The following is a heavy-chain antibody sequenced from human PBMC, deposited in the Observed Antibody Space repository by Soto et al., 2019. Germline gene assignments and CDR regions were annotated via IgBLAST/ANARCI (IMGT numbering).Heavy chain of an antibody. CDR3: ARVIWTMVRGVIIPDYYGMDV. CDR1: GGSISSGDYY. V-gene: IGHV4-61*08. Sequence: PSETLSLTCTVSGGSISSGDYYWSWTRQPPGKGLEWIGEIHPFGDTNYNPSLSNRVTISLDTSKNQFSLKLSSVTAADTAVYYCARVIWTMVRGVIIPDYYGMDVWGQGTTVTVSS. J-gene: IGHJ6*02. CDR2: IHPFGDT. D-gene: IGHD3-10*01.